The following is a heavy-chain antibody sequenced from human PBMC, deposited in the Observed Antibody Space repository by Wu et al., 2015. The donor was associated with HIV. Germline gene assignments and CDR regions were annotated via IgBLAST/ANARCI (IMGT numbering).Heavy chain of an antibody. CDR3: VRDQQWPTEYYHYYVWTS. CDR1: GYTFTSYG. CDR2: ISAYNGNT. J-gene: IGHJ6*04. D-gene: IGHD6-19*01. V-gene: IGHV1-18*01. Sequence: QVQLVQSGAEVKKPGASVKVSCKASGYTFTSYGISWVRQAPGQGLEWMGWISAYNGNTNYAQKFQDRVTMTTDTSTSTAYMDLRSLRSDDTAVYYCVRDQQWPTEYYHYYVWTSGPKGPRSPSPQ.